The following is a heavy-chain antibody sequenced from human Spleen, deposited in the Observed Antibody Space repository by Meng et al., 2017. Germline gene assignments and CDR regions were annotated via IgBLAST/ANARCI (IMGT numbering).Heavy chain of an antibody. CDR1: GGSFSGYY. Sequence: QETLQQWGAGLLKPSETLSLTCAVYGGSFSGYYWSWIRQSPGKGLEWIGEINHSGSTNYNPSLKSRVTISVDTSKNQFSLKLSSVTAADTAVYYCARVSRGWSGYYGYWGQGTLVTVSS. V-gene: IGHV4-34*01. CDR2: INHSGST. D-gene: IGHD3-3*01. CDR3: ARVSRGWSGYYGY. J-gene: IGHJ4*02.